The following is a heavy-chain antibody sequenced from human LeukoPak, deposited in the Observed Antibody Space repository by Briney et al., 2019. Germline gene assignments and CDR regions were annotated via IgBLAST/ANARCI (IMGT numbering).Heavy chain of an antibody. D-gene: IGHD6-13*01. Sequence: SETLSLTCVVSGGSIRSGNYYWSWIRQPPGKGLEWIGYIYPTGNTYYNPSLKSRVTTSVDTSKNQFSLKLSSVTAADTAVYYCASQGYSSSWYGVDMDVWGQGTTVTVSS. CDR2: IYPTGNT. CDR1: GGSIRSGNYY. V-gene: IGHV4-30-2*01. CDR3: ASQGYSSSWYGVDMDV. J-gene: IGHJ6*02.